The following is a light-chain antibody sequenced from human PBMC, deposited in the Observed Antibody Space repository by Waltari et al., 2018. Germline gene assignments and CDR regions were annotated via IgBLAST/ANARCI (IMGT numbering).Light chain of an antibody. Sequence: QSVVTQTPSGSDAPGQRVTISCSGGSSNIGNNVVNWYQQFPGKSPKLLIYYDTLLSSGVSDRFSGSRSGTSASLAISGLQSEDEAHYYCAVWDDSLNAQLFGGGTKVTVL. V-gene: IGLV1-36*01. CDR3: AVWDDSLNAQL. J-gene: IGLJ3*02. CDR2: YDT. CDR1: SSNIGNNV.